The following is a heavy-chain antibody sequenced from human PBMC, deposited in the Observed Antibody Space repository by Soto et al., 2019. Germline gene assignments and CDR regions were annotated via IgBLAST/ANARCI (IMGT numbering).Heavy chain of an antibody. Sequence: GGSLRLSCAASGFTFSNAWMNWVRQAPGKGLERVGRIKSKTDGGTTYFAAPVKGRFTISRDDSKNTLYLQMNSLKTEDTAVYYCTTDPVTMIVVVPSSGWGQGTLVTVSS. J-gene: IGHJ4*02. CDR1: GFTFSNAW. CDR2: IKSKTDGGTT. V-gene: IGHV3-15*07. CDR3: TTDPVTMIVVVPSSG. D-gene: IGHD3-22*01.